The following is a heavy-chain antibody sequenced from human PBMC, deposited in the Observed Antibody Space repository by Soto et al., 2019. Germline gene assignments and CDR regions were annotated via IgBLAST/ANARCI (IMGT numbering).Heavy chain of an antibody. V-gene: IGHV3-23*01. CDR1: GFTFSSYA. J-gene: IGHJ3*02. CDR2: ISGSGGST. Sequence: GGSLRLSCAASGFTFSSYAMSWVRQAPGKGLEWVSAISGSGGSTYYADSVKGRFTISRDNSKNTLYLQMNSLRAEDTAVYYCAKDGAAVAGTSPNAAFDIWGQGTMVTVSS. CDR3: AKDGAAVAGTSPNAAFDI. D-gene: IGHD6-19*01.